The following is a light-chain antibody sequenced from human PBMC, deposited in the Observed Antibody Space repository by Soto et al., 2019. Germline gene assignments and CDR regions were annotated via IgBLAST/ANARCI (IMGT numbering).Light chain of an antibody. CDR2: AAS. V-gene: IGKV3-20*01. CDR1: QSVDSKD. Sequence: ELVLTQSPGTLSLSPVARATLSCRASQSVDSKDLAWYQQKPGQAPRILIFAASSRATGIPDRFSGSGSGTDFTLTISGLEPGDFAVYYCQQYGYPSWTFGQGNKVDIK. CDR3: QQYGYPSWT. J-gene: IGKJ1*01.